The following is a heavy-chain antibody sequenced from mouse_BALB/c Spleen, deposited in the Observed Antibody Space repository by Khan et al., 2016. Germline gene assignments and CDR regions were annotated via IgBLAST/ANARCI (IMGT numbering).Heavy chain of an antibody. V-gene: IGHV1-4*01. CDR1: GYIFTSYT. CDR2: INPDSAYT. J-gene: IGHJ2*01. D-gene: IGHD2-1*01. CDR3: AREETNYALFDY. Sequence: QVQLQQSGAELARPGAAMKMSCKTSGYIFTSYTIQWIKQRPGQGLEWIGYINPDSAYTDYNQRFKDKATLTADTSSSTAYMHLSSLTSEDSAVYYCAREETNYALFDYWGQGTTLTVSS.